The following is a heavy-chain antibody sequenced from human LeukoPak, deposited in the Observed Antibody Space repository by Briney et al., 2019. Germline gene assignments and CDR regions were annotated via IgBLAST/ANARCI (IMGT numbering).Heavy chain of an antibody. Sequence: GRSLRLSCAASGFTFDDYAMHWVRQAPGQGLEWVSGISWNSGSIGYADSVKGRFTISRDNAKNSLYLQMNSLRAEDTALYYCAKGTGIAVAGTPFDYCGQATLVT. J-gene: IGHJ4*01. V-gene: IGHV3-9*01. CDR3: AKGTGIAVAGTPFDY. CDR1: GFTFDDYA. D-gene: IGHD6-19*01. CDR2: ISWNSGSI.